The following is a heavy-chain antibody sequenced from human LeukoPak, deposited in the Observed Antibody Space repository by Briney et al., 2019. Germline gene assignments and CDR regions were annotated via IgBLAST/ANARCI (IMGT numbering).Heavy chain of an antibody. Sequence: PGGSLRLSCSVSGFTFSTYVMHWVRQAPRKGLEYVSAISSNGDNTYYADSVKGRFTISRDNSKNTLYLQMSSLRADDTAVYYCVRGTDYWGQGTLVTVSS. CDR1: GFTFSTYV. J-gene: IGHJ4*02. V-gene: IGHV3-64D*06. CDR2: ISSNGDNT. CDR3: VRGTDY.